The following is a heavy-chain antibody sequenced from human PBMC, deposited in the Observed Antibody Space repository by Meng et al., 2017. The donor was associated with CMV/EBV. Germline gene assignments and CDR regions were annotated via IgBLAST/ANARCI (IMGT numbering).Heavy chain of an antibody. CDR2: IYYSGST. CDR3: ARDERYSSSWFWRLFDY. D-gene: IGHD6-13*01. J-gene: IGHJ4*02. CDR1: GGSISSSSYY. Sequence: GSLRLSCTVSGGSISSSSYYWGWIRQPPGKGLEWIGSIYYSGSTYYNPSLKSRVTISVDTSKNQFSLKLSSVTAADTAVYYRARDERYSSSWFWRLFDYWGQGTLVTVSS. V-gene: IGHV4-39*07.